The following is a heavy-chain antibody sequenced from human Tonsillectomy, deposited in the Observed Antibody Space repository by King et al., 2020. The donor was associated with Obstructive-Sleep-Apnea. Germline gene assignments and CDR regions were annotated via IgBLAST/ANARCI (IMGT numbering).Heavy chain of an antibody. CDR3: ARDEED. V-gene: IGHV3-30-3*01. J-gene: IGHJ4*02. CDR1: GFTFSSYA. Sequence: VQLVQSGGGVVQPGRSLRLSCAASGFTFSSYAMHWVCQAPGKGLEWVAVISYDGSNKYYADSVKGRFTISRDNSKNTLYLQMNSLRPEDTAVYYCARDEEDWGQGTLVTVSS. CDR2: ISYDGSNK.